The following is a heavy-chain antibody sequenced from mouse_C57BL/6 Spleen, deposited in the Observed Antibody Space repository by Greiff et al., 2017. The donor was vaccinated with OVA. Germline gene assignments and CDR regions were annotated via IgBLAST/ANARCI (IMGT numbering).Heavy chain of an antibody. CDR3: ARDRNRRSLWYFDV. CDR2: INYDGSST. J-gene: IGHJ1*03. D-gene: IGHD6-2*01. Sequence: EVHLVESEGGLVQPGSSMKLSCTASGFTFSDYYMAWVRQVPEKGLEWVANINYDGSSTYYLDSLKSRFIISRDNAKNILYLQMSSLKSEDTATYYCARDRNRRSLWYFDVWGTGTTVTVSS. CDR1: GFTFSDYY. V-gene: IGHV5-16*01.